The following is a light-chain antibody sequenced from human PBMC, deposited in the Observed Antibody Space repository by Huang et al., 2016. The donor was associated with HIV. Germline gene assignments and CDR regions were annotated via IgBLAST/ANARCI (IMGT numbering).Light chain of an antibody. Sequence: EVLMTQSPDILSVSPGDRATFSCRASQNVGSNLAWYQQRPGQAPRLLIYAASTRATVVPARLSGGGAGTEFTLTISRLQSEDFATYYCQQYNTWPPWAFGQGTTVEI. CDR3: QQYNTWPPWA. CDR2: AAS. CDR1: QNVGSN. V-gene: IGKV3-15*01. J-gene: IGKJ1*01.